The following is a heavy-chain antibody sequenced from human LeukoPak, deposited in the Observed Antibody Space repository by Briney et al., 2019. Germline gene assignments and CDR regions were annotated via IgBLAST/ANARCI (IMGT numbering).Heavy chain of an antibody. D-gene: IGHD2-15*01. Sequence: PGGSLRLSCAASGVTFSSYSMNWVRQPPGKGLEWVSYISSSSSTIYYAASVKGRFTISRDNAKNSLYLQMNRLRAADTAVYYCARDGHVGYWGQGTLITV. CDR1: GVTFSSYS. CDR2: ISSSSSTI. J-gene: IGHJ4*02. V-gene: IGHV3-48*04. CDR3: ARDGHVGY.